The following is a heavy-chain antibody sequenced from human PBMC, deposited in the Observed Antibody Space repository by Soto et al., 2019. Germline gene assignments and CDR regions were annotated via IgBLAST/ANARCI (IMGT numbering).Heavy chain of an antibody. CDR3: ASGQYYDILTGIGGYYYYDGMDV. CDR1: GGTFSSYA. V-gene: IGHV1-69*01. D-gene: IGHD3-9*01. Sequence: QVQLVQSGAEVKKPGSSVKVSCKASGGTFSSYAISWVRQAPGQGLEWMGGIIPIFGTANYAQKFQGRVTITADESTSTAYMELSSLRSEDTAVYYCASGQYYDILTGIGGYYYYDGMDVWGQGTTVTVSS. CDR2: IIPIFGTA. J-gene: IGHJ6*02.